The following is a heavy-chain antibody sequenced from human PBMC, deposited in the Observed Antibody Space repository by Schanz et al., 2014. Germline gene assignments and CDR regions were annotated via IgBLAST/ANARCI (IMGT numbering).Heavy chain of an antibody. CDR2: IYNSGST. CDR3: ARLFSPAGHTLDY. Sequence: QVQLQQSGPGLVKPSETLSLTCTVSGGSISSYHWSWIRQPPGKALEWIGYIYNSGSTDYNPSLKSRLPIPVDPSKNHFPLKLPSVTAADTAVYYCARLFSPAGHTLDYWGQGTLVTVSS. V-gene: IGHV4-59*08. D-gene: IGHD1-1*01. J-gene: IGHJ4*02. CDR1: GGSISSYH.